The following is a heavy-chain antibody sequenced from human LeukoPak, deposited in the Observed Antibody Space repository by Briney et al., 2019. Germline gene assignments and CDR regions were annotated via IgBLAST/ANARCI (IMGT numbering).Heavy chain of an antibody. CDR2: IGSSSSYI. V-gene: IGHV3-21*01. Sequence: PAGSLRLACAASGFTFSSYSMNWVGQAPGTGLALVSSIGSSSSYIYYADSVKGRFTISRDNAKNSLYLQMNSLRAEDTAVNYCERAGGWIQDVGSAYFDYWDPGTLVTVSS. D-gene: IGHD5-18*01. J-gene: IGHJ4*02. CDR1: GFTFSSYS. CDR3: ERAGGWIQDVGSAYFDY.